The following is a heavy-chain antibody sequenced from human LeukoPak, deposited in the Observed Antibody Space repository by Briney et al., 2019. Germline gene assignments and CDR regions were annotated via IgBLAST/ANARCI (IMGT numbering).Heavy chain of an antibody. J-gene: IGHJ6*02. CDR2: IYSSGST. CDR1: GGSISTTNYY. Sequence: SGTLSLTCTVSGGSISTTNYYWGWIRQPPGRDLEWIGSIYSSGSTNYNPSLKSRVTVSVDTSKNQFSLKLSSVTAADTAVYYCARERYTAVAGYYYYYGMDVWGQGTTVTVSS. D-gene: IGHD6-19*01. V-gene: IGHV4-39*07. CDR3: ARERYTAVAGYYYYYGMDV.